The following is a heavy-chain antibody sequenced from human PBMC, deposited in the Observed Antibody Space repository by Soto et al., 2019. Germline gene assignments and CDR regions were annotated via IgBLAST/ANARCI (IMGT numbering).Heavy chain of an antibody. Sequence: EVQLVESGGDLVQPGGFLRLSCATSGFTFSRYWMHWVRQVPGKGLVWVSRINSDGSSISYSDSVKGRFTISRDNAKNTLYLQMNSLTVEDSVVYYCASLAVYTVTSLDYWGQGTLVTVSS. V-gene: IGHV3-74*01. D-gene: IGHD5-18*01. CDR3: ASLAVYTVTSLDY. CDR1: GFTFSRYW. J-gene: IGHJ4*02. CDR2: INSDGSSI.